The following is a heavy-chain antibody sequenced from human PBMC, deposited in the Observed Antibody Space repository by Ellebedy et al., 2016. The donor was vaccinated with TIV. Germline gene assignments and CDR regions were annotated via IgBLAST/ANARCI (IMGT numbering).Heavy chain of an antibody. CDR3: ARGGGQYLKYYYYMDV. CDR1: GGSIRSYY. Sequence: SETLSLXCTVSGGSIRSYYWSWIRQPPGKGLEWIGYIYYSGSTNYNPSLKSRVTISVDTSKNQFSLKVRSVTAADTAVYYCARGGGQYLKYYYYMDVWGKGTTVTVSS. D-gene: IGHD2/OR15-2a*01. V-gene: IGHV4-59*01. CDR2: IYYSGST. J-gene: IGHJ6*03.